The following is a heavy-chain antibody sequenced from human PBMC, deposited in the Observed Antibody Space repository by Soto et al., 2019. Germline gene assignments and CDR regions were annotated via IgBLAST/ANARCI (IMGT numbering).Heavy chain of an antibody. CDR1: GGSISYEYYH. CDR3: ARPAFKSIAVAGTQAFDI. V-gene: IGHV4-61*05. J-gene: IGHJ3*02. CDR2: IHYSGSI. Sequence: SETLSLTCTVSGGSISYEYYHWSWIRQSPGKGLEWIGYIHYSGSIIYNPSFQGQVTISADKSISTAYLQWSSLKASDTAMYYCARPAFKSIAVAGTQAFDIWGQGTMVTVPS. D-gene: IGHD6-19*01.